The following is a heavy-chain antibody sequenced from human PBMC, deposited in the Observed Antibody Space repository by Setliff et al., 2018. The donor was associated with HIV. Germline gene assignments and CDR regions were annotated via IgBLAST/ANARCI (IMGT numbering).Heavy chain of an antibody. V-gene: IGHV1-3*01. Sequence: GASVKVSCKASGYTFTSYAMHWVRQAPGQRLEWMGWINAGNGNTKYSQKFQGRVTITRDTSASTAYMELSSLRSEDTAVYYCARENSGTYLGGVFDYWGQGTLVTVSS. D-gene: IGHD1-26*01. J-gene: IGHJ4*02. CDR2: INAGNGNT. CDR1: GYTFTSYA. CDR3: ARENSGTYLGGVFDY.